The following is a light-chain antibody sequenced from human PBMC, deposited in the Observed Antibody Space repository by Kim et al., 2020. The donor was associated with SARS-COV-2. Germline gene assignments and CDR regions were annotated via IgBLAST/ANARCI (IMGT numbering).Light chain of an antibody. CDR2: GAS. Sequence: SVSPGERATLSCRASQSVSSNVAWYQQKPGQAPRLLISGASTRATGIPARFSGSGSGTEFTLTIYSLQSEDFAVYYCQQYNNWPGSFGQGTKLEI. CDR1: QSVSSN. J-gene: IGKJ2*04. V-gene: IGKV3-15*01. CDR3: QQYNNWPGS.